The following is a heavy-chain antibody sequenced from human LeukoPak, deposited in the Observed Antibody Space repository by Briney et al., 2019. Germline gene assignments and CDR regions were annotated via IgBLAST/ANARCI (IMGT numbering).Heavy chain of an antibody. J-gene: IGHJ6*02. V-gene: IGHV1-18*01. CDR3: ARVTSSSWYYYGMDV. CDR1: GYTFTSYG. Sequence: ASVKVPCKASGYTFTSYGISWVRQAPGQGLEWMGWISAYNGNTNYAQKLQGRVTMTTDTSTSTAYMELRSLRSDDTAVYYCARVTSSSWYYYGMDVWGQGTTVTVSS. D-gene: IGHD6-13*01. CDR2: ISAYNGNT.